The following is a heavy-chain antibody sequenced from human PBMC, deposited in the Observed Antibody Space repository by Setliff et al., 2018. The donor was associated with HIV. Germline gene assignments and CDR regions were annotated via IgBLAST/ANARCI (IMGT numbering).Heavy chain of an antibody. CDR2: VSPHGGYT. D-gene: IGHD5-18*01. Sequence: ASVKVSCKTSGYTFTGYYIHWVRQAPGQGLEWMGWVSPHGGYTSYAKKFQGRVTMTRDTSISTAYMELSRLRSDDTAVYYCARTLPQYTNLFDYWGQGTLVTVS. CDR3: ARTLPQYTNLFDY. V-gene: IGHV1-2*02. CDR1: GYTFTGYY. J-gene: IGHJ4*02.